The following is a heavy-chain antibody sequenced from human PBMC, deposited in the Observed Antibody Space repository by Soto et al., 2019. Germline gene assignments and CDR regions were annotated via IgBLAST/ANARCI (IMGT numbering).Heavy chain of an antibody. Sequence: SETLSLTCSIYSGSFSGYYWSWIRQPPGKGLEWIGEISQSGNTNYSPSLKSRVSISIDTSKKQFSLNLASVSAADTAVYYCARAPKVSGSSQTRPDFWGQGTLVTVS. CDR3: ARAPKVSGSSQTRPDF. D-gene: IGHD6-6*01. CDR1: SGSFSGYY. V-gene: IGHV4-34*01. CDR2: ISQSGNT. J-gene: IGHJ4*02.